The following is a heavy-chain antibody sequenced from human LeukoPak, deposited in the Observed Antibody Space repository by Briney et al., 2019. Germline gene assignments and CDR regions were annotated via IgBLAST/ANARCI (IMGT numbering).Heavy chain of an antibody. Sequence: KPSETLSLTCTVSGGSISSYYWSWIRQPAGKGLEWIGRIYTSGSTNYNPSLKSRVTMSVDTSKNQFSLKLSSVTAADTAVYYCARGGYHDSSGTLWYFDLWGRGTLVTVSS. V-gene: IGHV4-4*07. J-gene: IGHJ2*01. CDR2: IYTSGST. CDR3: ARGGYHDSSGTLWYFDL. CDR1: GGSISSYY. D-gene: IGHD3-22*01.